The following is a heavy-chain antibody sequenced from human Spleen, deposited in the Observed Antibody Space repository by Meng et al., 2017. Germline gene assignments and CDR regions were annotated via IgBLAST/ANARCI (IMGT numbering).Heavy chain of an antibody. Sequence: GESLKISCTASGFTFGDYAMSWVRQAPGEGLEWVGFIRSKAYGGTTEYAASVKGRFTISRDDSKSIAYLQMNSLKTEDTAVYYCWTMIVVVITYPFSRAFDIWGQGTMVTVSS. V-gene: IGHV3-49*04. CDR3: WTMIVVVITYPFSRAFDI. CDR2: IRSKAYGGTT. J-gene: IGHJ3*02. CDR1: GFTFGDYA. D-gene: IGHD3-22*01.